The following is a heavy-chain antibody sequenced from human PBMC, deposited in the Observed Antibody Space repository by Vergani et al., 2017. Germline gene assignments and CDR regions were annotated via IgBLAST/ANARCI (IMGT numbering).Heavy chain of an antibody. CDR2: IIPIFGTA. CDR1: GGTFSSYA. D-gene: IGHD6-13*01. Sequence: QVQLVQSGAEVKKPGSSVKVSCKASGGTFSSYASSWVRQAPGQGLEWMGGIIPIFGTANYAQKFQGRVTMTADESTSTADMELSILRSEDTAVFYCARGRGSTTDAFDIWGQGTMVTVSS. CDR3: ARGRGSTTDAFDI. J-gene: IGHJ3*02. V-gene: IGHV1-69*01.